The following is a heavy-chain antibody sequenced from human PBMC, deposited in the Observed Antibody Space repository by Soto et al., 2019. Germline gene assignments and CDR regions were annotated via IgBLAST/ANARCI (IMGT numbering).Heavy chain of an antibody. CDR1: GGSFSGYY. J-gene: IGHJ5*02. Sequence: LSLTCAVYGGSFSGYYWSWIRQPPGKGLEWIGEINHSGSTNYNPSLKSRVTISVDTSKNQFSLKLSSVTAADTAVYYCARGAKYYDILTGYYREGWFDPWGQGTLVTVSS. V-gene: IGHV4-34*01. D-gene: IGHD3-9*01. CDR2: INHSGST. CDR3: ARGAKYYDILTGYYREGWFDP.